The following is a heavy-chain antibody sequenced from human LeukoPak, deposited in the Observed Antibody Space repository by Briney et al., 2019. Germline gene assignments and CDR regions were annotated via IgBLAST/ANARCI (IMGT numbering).Heavy chain of an antibody. V-gene: IGHV4-39*01. Sequence: PSETLSLTCTVSGGSIYSSIYYWGWIRQPPGKGLEWIGSIYYSGTSYYNPSLKSRVTISVDTSKNRFSLKLTSVTAADTAIYYCVRTGEVGYYPTWGPGTLVTVSS. CDR3: VRTGEVGYYPT. CDR2: IYYSGTS. J-gene: IGHJ4*02. CDR1: GGSIYSSIYY. D-gene: IGHD3-22*01.